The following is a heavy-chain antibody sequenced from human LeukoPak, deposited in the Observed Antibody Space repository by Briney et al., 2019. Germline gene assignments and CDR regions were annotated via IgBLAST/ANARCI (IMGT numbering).Heavy chain of an antibody. Sequence: PSETLSLTCTVSGGSISSYYWSWIRQPPGKGLEWIGSIYYSGSTYYNPSLKSRVTISVDTSKNQFSLKLSSVTAADTAVYYCATTGYCTNGVCYGAVDGFDPWGQGTLVTVSS. CDR1: GGSISSYY. V-gene: IGHV4-59*12. CDR2: IYYSGST. D-gene: IGHD2-8*01. J-gene: IGHJ5*02. CDR3: ATTGYCTNGVCYGAVDGFDP.